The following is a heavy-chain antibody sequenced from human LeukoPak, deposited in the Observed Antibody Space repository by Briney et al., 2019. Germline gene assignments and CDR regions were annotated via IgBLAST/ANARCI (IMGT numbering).Heavy chain of an antibody. CDR1: GHTFTSYY. CDR3: AREEMATGGVDY. CDR2: INPSGGST. V-gene: IGHV1-46*01. D-gene: IGHD5-24*01. Sequence: ASVKVSCKASGHTFTSYYMHWVRQAPGQGLEWMGIINPSGGSTSYPQKFQGRVTMTRDTSTSTVYMELSSLRSEDTAVYYCAREEMATGGVDYWGQGTLVTVSS. J-gene: IGHJ4*02.